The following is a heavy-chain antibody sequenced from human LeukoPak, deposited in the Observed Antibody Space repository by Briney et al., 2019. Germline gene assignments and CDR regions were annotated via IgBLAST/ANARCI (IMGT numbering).Heavy chain of an antibody. CDR1: GFTFNNCA. CDR3: ARDPTTMLRGITDY. V-gene: IGHV3-23*01. D-gene: IGHD3-10*01. Sequence: GGSLRLSCAAPGFTFNNCAMGWVRQAPGKGLEWVSAIGGGASSTYYTDSVKGRFTTSRDNSKNTLYLQMNSLRAEDTAVYYCARDPTTMLRGITDYWGQGTLVTVSS. CDR2: IGGGASST. J-gene: IGHJ4*02.